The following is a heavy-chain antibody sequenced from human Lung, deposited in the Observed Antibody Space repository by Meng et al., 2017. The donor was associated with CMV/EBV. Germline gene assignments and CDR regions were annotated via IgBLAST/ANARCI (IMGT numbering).Heavy chain of an antibody. CDR1: GDSMNNYY. Sequence: QVQLQEAGPGLVKSSETLSLTCTASGDSMNNYYWSWIRQSAGKGLEWIGRISTSGSIHYNPSLTSRVTLSVDTSKNQISLQLSSVTAADTAVYYRARAVADTANFDYWGQGTLVTVSS. D-gene: IGHD6-19*01. J-gene: IGHJ4*02. CDR2: ISTSGSI. CDR3: ARAVADTANFDY. V-gene: IGHV4-4*07.